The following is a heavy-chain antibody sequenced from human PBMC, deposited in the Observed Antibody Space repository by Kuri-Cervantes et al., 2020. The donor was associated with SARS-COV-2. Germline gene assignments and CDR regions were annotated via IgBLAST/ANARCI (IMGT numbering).Heavy chain of an antibody. J-gene: IGHJ4*02. CDR2: IYSSGST. V-gene: IGHV4-39*07. CDR1: NGSIRSSSYY. CDR3: AREGYCSSVSCFLSDY. Sequence: GSLRLSCSVSNGSIRSSSYYWGWIRQPPGKGPEWIGSIYSSGSTYYNPSLKSRVTMSVDTSNNQFSLKLNSVTAADTAVYYCAREGYCSSVSCFLSDYWGQGMLVTVSS. D-gene: IGHD2-2*01.